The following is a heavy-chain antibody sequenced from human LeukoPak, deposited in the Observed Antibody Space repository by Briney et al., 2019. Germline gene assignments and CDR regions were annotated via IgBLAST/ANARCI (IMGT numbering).Heavy chain of an antibody. CDR1: GGSFNGYY. J-gene: IGHJ4*01. D-gene: IGHD3-3*01. CDR2: INHSGST. V-gene: IGHV4-34*01. Sequence: PSETLSLTCAVYGGSFNGYYWSWIRQPPGKGLGWIGEINHSGSTNYNPSLKSRVTISVDTSKNQFSLKLTSVTAADTAVYYCARARAEYYDFWSGYYSWYFDYWGHGILVTVSS. CDR3: ARARAEYYDFWSGYYSWYFDY.